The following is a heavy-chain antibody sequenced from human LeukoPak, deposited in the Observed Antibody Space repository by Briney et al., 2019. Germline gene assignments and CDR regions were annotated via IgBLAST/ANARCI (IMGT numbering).Heavy chain of an antibody. D-gene: IGHD6-13*01. J-gene: IGHJ6*03. CDR1: GFTFSSYW. V-gene: IGHV3-7*01. Sequence: GGSLRLSCAASGFTFSSYWMSWVRQAPGKGLEWVANIKQDGSEKYYVDSVKGRFTISRDNAKNSLYLQMNSLRAEDTAVYYCARDREYSSSWYEGGSNYYYYMDVWGKGTTVTVSS. CDR3: ARDREYSSSWYEGGSNYYYYMDV. CDR2: IKQDGSEK.